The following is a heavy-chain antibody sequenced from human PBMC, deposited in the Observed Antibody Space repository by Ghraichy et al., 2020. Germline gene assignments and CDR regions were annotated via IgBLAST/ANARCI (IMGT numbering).Heavy chain of an antibody. D-gene: IGHD7-27*01. CDR3: ARRDWGAGYWFDP. V-gene: IGHV4-39*01. J-gene: IGHJ5*02. CDR1: GGSISSSSYY. Sequence: SETLSLTCTVSGGSISSSSYYWGWIRQPPGKGLEWIGSIYYSGSTYYNPSLKSRVTISVDTSKNQFSLKLSSVTAADTAVYYCARRDWGAGYWFDPWGQGTLVTVSS. CDR2: IYYSGST.